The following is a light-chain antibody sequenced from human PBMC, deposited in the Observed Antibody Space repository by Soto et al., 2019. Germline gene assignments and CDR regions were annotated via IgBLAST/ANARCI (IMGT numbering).Light chain of an antibody. Sequence: DIPMTQSPSSLSASVGDRVTITCRASQNINSYLNWYQQKPGKAPKVLIYAASSLQSGVPSRFSGSGSGTDFTLPISSLQPEDFATYSCQQSYSTPITFGGGTKVQIE. CDR3: QQSYSTPIT. J-gene: IGKJ4*01. CDR1: QNINSY. CDR2: AAS. V-gene: IGKV1-39*01.